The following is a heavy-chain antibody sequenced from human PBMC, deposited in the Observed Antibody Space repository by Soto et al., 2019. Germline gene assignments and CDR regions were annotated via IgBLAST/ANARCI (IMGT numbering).Heavy chain of an antibody. CDR2: INAGNGDT. CDR1: GYTFTGYA. D-gene: IGHD2-2*01. CDR3: ARGYCSSTSCQYYMDA. J-gene: IGHJ6*03. V-gene: IGHV1-3*01. Sequence: ASVKVSCKASGYTFTGYAIHWLRQAPGQRLEWMGWINAGNGDTKYSEPFQGRVTITRDTSASTAYMELTGLRSEDTAVYLCARGYCSSTSCQYYMDAWGKGTTVTVSS.